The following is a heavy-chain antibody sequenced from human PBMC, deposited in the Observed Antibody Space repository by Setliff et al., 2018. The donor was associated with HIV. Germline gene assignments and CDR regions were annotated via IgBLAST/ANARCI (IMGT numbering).Heavy chain of an antibody. J-gene: IGHJ4*02. CDR3: VDC. D-gene: IGHD6-19*01. V-gene: IGHV3-33*08. CDR1: GFTFSSYW. Sequence: GGSLRLSCAASGFTFSSYWMHWVRQAPGKGLEWVALIWYDASKKEYADSVKGRFTISTDNSKKTLSLQMNSLRAVTVRNVAAVDCWGQGTLVTVSS. CDR2: IWYDASKK.